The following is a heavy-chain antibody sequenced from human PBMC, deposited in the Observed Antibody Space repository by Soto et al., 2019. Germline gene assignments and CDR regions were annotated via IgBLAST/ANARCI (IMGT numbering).Heavy chain of an antibody. V-gene: IGHV4-30-2*01. J-gene: IGHJ4*02. D-gene: IGHD2-2*01. Sequence: SETLSLTCAVSGCSISSGGFSLSWIRQPPGKGLEWIGYIYHSGTSFYNPSLKSRVTISVDGSKNQVSLKVNSVTAAGTAVYYCARGRLVPAVNFDYGGLGTLVTV. CDR3: ARGRLVPAVNFDY. CDR1: GCSISSGGFS. CDR2: IYHSGTS.